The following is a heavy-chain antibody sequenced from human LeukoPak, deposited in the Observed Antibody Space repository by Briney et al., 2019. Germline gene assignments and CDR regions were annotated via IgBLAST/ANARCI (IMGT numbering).Heavy chain of an antibody. Sequence: PGGSLRLSCVASGFPFDRYWMSWVRQAPGKGLEWVANIKHDGSEKNFVDSVKGRFTISRDNAENSLFLQMNSLRADDTAVYSCARQPIYEAYFDFWGQGTLVTVSS. CDR3: ARQPIYEAYFDF. D-gene: IGHD3-16*01. J-gene: IGHJ4*02. V-gene: IGHV3-7*01. CDR1: GFPFDRYW. CDR2: IKHDGSEK.